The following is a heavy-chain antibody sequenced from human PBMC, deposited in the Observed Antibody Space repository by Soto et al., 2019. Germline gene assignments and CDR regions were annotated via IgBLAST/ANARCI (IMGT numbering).Heavy chain of an antibody. CDR1: GFAFSSYG. V-gene: IGHV3-30*18. Sequence: SLRLSCAASGFAFSSYGMHWLRQAPGKGLEWVAVISYDGSNKYYADSVKGRFTISRDNSKNTLYLQMNSLRAEDTAVYYCAKRGYGRYNWFDPWGQGTLVTVSS. CDR3: AKRGYGRYNWFDP. D-gene: IGHD5-18*01. CDR2: ISYDGSNK. J-gene: IGHJ5*02.